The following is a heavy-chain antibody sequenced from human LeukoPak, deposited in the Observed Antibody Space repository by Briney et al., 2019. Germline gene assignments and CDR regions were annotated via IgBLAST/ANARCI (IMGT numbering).Heavy chain of an antibody. Sequence: GGSLRLSCAASGFTFSDYYMSWVRQAPGKGLEWVSYISSSGSTIYYADSVKGRFTISRDKAKNSLYLQMNSLRDEDTAVYYCASLPPRYCSSTSCYTYYYYYYMDVWGKGTTVTVSS. V-gene: IGHV3-11*04. J-gene: IGHJ6*03. D-gene: IGHD2-2*02. CDR2: ISSSGSTI. CDR3: ASLPPRYCSSTSCYTYYYYYYMDV. CDR1: GFTFSDYY.